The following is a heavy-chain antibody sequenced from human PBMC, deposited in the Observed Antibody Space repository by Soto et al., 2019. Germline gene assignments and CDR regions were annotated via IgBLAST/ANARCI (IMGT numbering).Heavy chain of an antibody. CDR2: IYYSGST. J-gene: IGHJ6*02. V-gene: IGHV4-31*03. CDR3: ARDLILHSGGGGKSSNYYYYGMDV. CDR1: GGSISRGGYY. D-gene: IGHD2-15*01. Sequence: SETLSLTCTVSGGSISRGGYYWSWIRQHPGKGLEWIGYIYYSGSTYYNPSLKCRVTISVDTSKNQFSLKLSTVTAADTAVYYCARDLILHSGGGGKSSNYYYYGMDVWGQGTTVTVSS.